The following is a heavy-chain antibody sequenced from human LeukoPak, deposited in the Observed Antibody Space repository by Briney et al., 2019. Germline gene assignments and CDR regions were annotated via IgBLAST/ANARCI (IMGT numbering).Heavy chain of an antibody. CDR3: ARGPSTTVTTFWFDP. CDR1: GYTFTSYY. D-gene: IGHD4-17*01. J-gene: IGHJ5*02. V-gene: IGHV1-46*01. CDR2: INPSGGST. Sequence: ASVKVSCKASGYTFTSYYMHWVRQAPGQGLEWMGIINPSGGSTSYAQKFQGRVTMTRDTSTSTVYMELSSLRSEDTAVYYCARGPSTTVTTFWFDPWGQGTLVTVSS.